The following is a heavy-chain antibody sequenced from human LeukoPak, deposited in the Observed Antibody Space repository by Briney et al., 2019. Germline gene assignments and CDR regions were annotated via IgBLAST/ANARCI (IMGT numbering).Heavy chain of an antibody. V-gene: IGHV1-2*02. CDR1: GYTFTGYY. J-gene: IGHJ3*02. CDR2: INPNSGGT. Sequence: ASVKVSCKASGYTFTGYYMHWVRQAPGQGLEWMGWINPNSGGTNYAQKFQGRVTMTRGTSISTAYMELSRLRSDDTAVYYCARVRSVSIFGVVINAFDIWGQGTMVTVSS. CDR3: ARVRSVSIFGVVINAFDI. D-gene: IGHD3-3*01.